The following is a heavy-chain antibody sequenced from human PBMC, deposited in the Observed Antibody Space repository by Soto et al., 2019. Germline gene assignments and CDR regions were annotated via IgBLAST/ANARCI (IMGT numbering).Heavy chain of an antibody. J-gene: IGHJ4*02. V-gene: IGHV1-58*01. Sequence: EASVKVSCKASGFTFTSSAVQWLRQARGQRLEWIGWIAVGSGDTRYAQKFQERVTIIWDVSTSTSYMELSSLRSDDTAVYYCAATSPDHNDRSGFWGYFDYWGQGALVTVSS. CDR3: AATSPDHNDRSGFWGYFDY. CDR1: GFTFTSSA. D-gene: IGHD3-22*01. CDR2: IAVGSGDT.